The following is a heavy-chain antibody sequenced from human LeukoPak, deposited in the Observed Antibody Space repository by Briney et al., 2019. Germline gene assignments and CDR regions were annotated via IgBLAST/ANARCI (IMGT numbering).Heavy chain of an antibody. CDR2: IWYGESNK. Sequence: GGSLRLSCAASGFTFSSYGMNWVRQAPGKGLEWVAVIWYGESNKYYADSVKGRFTISRDNSKNTLYLQMNSLRAEDTAVYYCAKGATFCSSTSCPDVFDIWGQGTMVTVSS. CDR3: AKGATFCSSTSCPDVFDI. V-gene: IGHV3-30*02. CDR1: GFTFSSYG. J-gene: IGHJ3*02. D-gene: IGHD2-2*01.